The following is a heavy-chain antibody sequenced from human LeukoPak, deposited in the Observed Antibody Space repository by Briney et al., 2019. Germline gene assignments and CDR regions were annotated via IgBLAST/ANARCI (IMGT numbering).Heavy chain of an antibody. CDR1: GDSVSSNSAA. Sequence: SQTLSLTCAISGDSVSSNSAAWNWIRQSPSRGLEWLGRTYYRSKWYNDYAVSVKSRITINPDTSKNQFSLQLNSVAPEDTAVYYCARDRSLSGSYWVFARWGAFDIWGQGTMVTVSS. CDR2: TYYRSKWYN. J-gene: IGHJ3*02. CDR3: ARDRSLSGSYWVFARWGAFDI. D-gene: IGHD1-26*01. V-gene: IGHV6-1*01.